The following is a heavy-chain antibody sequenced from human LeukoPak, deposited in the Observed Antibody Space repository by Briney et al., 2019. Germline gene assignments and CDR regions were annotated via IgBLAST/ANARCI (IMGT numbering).Heavy chain of an antibody. D-gene: IGHD5-24*01. CDR1: GFTFSSYA. Sequence: GGSLRLSCAASGFTFSSYAMSWVRQAPGKGLEWVSAISGSGGSTYYADSVKGRFTISRDNSKNTLYLQMNSLRAEDKAVYYCAKKPRGWLHYYFDYWGQGTLVTVS. V-gene: IGHV3-23*01. CDR2: ISGSGGST. J-gene: IGHJ4*02. CDR3: AKKPRGWLHYYFDY.